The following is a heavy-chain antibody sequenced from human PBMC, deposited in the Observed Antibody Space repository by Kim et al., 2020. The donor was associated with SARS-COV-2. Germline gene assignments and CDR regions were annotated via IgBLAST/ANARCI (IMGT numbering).Heavy chain of an antibody. V-gene: IGHV3-9*01. Sequence: GGSLRLSCAASGFTLDEYAMHWVRQAPGKGLEWVAGISGNSGAIGYGDSVRGRFTVSRDNAKNSLYLQMNSLRTDDTALYYCTKDRYCTSANCPLDSWGQGTLVTVSS. CDR2: ISGNSGAI. J-gene: IGHJ4*02. D-gene: IGHD2-2*01. CDR1: GFTLDEYA. CDR3: TKDRYCTSANCPLDS.